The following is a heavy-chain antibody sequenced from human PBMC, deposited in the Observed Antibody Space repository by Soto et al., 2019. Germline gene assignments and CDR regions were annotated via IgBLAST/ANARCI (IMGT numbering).Heavy chain of an antibody. J-gene: IGHJ6*02. D-gene: IGHD2-21*02. V-gene: IGHV4-39*07. CDR3: ARDLWGYCGTDCYPLDV. Sequence: SETLSLTCSVSGGSLSSGPYSWGWIRQPPGKGLEWIGTFYYSGSTHYNPSLASRVTISVDTSKNQFSLKLNSVTAADTAVYYCARDLWGYCGTDCYPLDVWGPGTTVTVSS. CDR2: FYYSGST. CDR1: GGSLSSGPYS.